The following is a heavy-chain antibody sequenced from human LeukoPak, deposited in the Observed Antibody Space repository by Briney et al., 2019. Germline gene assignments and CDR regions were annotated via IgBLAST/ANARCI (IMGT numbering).Heavy chain of an antibody. D-gene: IGHD2-2*01. CDR2: INPNSGGT. Sequence: GASVKVSCKASGYTFTGYYMHWVRQAPGQGLEWMGWINPNSGGTNYAQKFQGRVTMTRDTSISTAYMELSRLRSDDTAVYYCARESGGCSGTSCPFDYWGQGTLVTVSS. J-gene: IGHJ4*02. CDR1: GYTFTGYY. V-gene: IGHV1-2*02. CDR3: ARESGGCSGTSCPFDY.